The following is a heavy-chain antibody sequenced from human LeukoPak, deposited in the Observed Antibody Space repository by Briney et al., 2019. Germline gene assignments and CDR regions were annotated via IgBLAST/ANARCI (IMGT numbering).Heavy chain of an antibody. J-gene: IGHJ4*02. V-gene: IGHV4-38-2*01. D-gene: IGHD2-2*01. CDR2: IYHSGST. CDR1: GYSISSGYY. Sequence: SETLSLTXAVSGYSISSGYYWGWIRHPPGKGLEWIGSIYHSGSTYYNPSLKSRVTISVDTSKNQFSLKLSSVTAADTAVYYCARRLGYCSSTSCYYYFDYWGQGTLVTVSS. CDR3: ARRLGYCSSTSCYYYFDY.